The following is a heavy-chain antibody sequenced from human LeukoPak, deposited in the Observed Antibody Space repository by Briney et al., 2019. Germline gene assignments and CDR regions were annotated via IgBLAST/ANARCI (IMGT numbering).Heavy chain of an antibody. D-gene: IGHD2-2*01. V-gene: IGHV3-7*01. J-gene: IGHJ4*02. Sequence: GGSLRLSCAASGFTFSSYSMSWVRQAPGKGLEWVANIKQDGSEKYYVDSVKGRFTISRDNAKNSMYLQMSSLRAEDTAVYYCARESTSSGKSDYWGQGTLVTVSS. CDR3: ARESTSSGKSDY. CDR2: IKQDGSEK. CDR1: GFTFSSYS.